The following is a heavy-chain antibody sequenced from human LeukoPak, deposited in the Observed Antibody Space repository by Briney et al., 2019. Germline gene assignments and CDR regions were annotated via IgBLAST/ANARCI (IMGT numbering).Heavy chain of an antibody. J-gene: IGHJ4*02. D-gene: IGHD6-19*01. CDR3: ARDLAGTVDY. Sequence: SVKLSCKASGGTFSSYAISWVRQAPGQGLEWMGGIIPIFGTANSAQKFQGRVTITADESTSTAYMDLRSLRSDDTAVYYCARDLAGTVDYWGQGTLVIVSS. CDR2: IIPIFGTA. CDR1: GGTFSSYA. V-gene: IGHV1-69*13.